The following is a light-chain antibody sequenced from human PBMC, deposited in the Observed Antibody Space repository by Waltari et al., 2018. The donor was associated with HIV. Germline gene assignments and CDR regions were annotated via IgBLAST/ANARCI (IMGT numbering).Light chain of an antibody. V-gene: IGKV3-15*01. CDR2: DAS. J-gene: IGKJ5*01. CDR3: QQYANWPFT. CDR1: QSVNNN. Sequence: EKVMTQSPATLSVSPGERATFTCRASQSVNNNLAWYQQKPGQAPRLLIYDASTRATNLPARFSGSGSGTDFTLTISSLQSEDFAVYFCQQYANWPFTFGQGTRLEIK.